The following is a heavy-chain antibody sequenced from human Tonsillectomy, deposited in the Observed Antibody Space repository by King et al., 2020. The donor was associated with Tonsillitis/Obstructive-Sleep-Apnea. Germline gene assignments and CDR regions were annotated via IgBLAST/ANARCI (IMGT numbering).Heavy chain of an antibody. D-gene: IGHD6-6*01. CDR3: AKYPSSSPYYYYYMDV. CDR2: ISWNSGSI. V-gene: IGHV3-9*01. CDR1: GFTFDDYA. Sequence: EVQLVESGGGLVQPGRSLRLSCAASGFTFDDYAMHCVRQAPGKGLEWGSGISWNSGSIHYADSVKGRFTISRDNAKNSLYLQMDSLRAEDTVLYYCAKYPSSSPYYYYYMDVWGKGTTVTVSS. J-gene: IGHJ6*03.